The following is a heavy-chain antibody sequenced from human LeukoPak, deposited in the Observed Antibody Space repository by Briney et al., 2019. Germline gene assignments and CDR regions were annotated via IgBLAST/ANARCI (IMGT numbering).Heavy chain of an antibody. CDR1: GFTFSSFW. CDR2: INSDGSST. D-gene: IGHD7-27*01. J-gene: IGHJ4*02. CDR3: ARGGLGDY. Sequence: GGSLRLSCAASGFTFSSFWMHWVRQAPGKGLVWGSRINSDGSSTNYADSVKGRFTISRDNAKNTLYLQMNSLRAEDTAVYYCARGGLGDYWGQGTLVTVSS. V-gene: IGHV3-74*01.